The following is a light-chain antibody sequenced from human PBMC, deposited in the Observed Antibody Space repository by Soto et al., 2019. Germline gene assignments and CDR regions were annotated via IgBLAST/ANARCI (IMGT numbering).Light chain of an antibody. CDR3: QQSYDTPRT. CDR2: SAS. Sequence: DIQMTQSPFSLSASVGDRVTITCRASQFINTFLNWYQQKPGKAPNLLIYSASSLQSGVPSRFSGSGSGTDFTLTSSSLQPEDFATYYCQQSYDTPRTFGPGTKIEI. J-gene: IGKJ3*01. V-gene: IGKV1-39*01. CDR1: QFINTF.